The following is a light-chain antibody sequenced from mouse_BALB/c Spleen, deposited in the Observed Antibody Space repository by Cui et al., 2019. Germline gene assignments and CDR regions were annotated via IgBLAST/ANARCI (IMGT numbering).Light chain of an antibody. J-gene: IGKJ5*01. CDR1: QGLLNSGNQKNY. CDR2: WAS. Sequence: DIVMTQSPSSLTVKAGEQGTMSCKSSQGLLNSGNQKNYLTWYQQKPGQPPKLVIYWASTRESGVPGRFTGSGSGTDFTLSISSVQAEDLAVYYCQNDYSYPLTFGAGTKLELK. V-gene: IGKV8-19*01. CDR3: QNDYSYPLT.